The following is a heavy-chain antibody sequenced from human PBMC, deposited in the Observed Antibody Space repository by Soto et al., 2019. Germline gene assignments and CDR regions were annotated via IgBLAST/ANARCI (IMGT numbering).Heavy chain of an antibody. Sequence: SVKVSCKASGGTFSSYAISWVRQAPGQGLEWMGGIIPIFGTANYAQKFQGRVTITADESTSTAYMELSSLRSEDTAVYYCARGYDYVWGSYRYGYYGMAVWGQGTRVTVSS. V-gene: IGHV1-69*13. J-gene: IGHJ6*02. CDR3: ARGYDYVWGSYRYGYYGMAV. D-gene: IGHD3-16*02. CDR2: IIPIFGTA. CDR1: GGTFSSYA.